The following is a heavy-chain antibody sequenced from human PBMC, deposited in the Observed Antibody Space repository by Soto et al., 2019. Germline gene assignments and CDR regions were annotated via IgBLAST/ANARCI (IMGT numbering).Heavy chain of an antibody. CDR3: ARGGEELPFDY. V-gene: IGHV4-59*01. Sequence: PSETLSLTCTVSGGSISSYYWSWIRQPPGKGLEWIGYIYYSGSTNYNPSLKSRVTISVDTSKNQFSLKLSSVTAADTAVYYCARGGEELPFDYWRQGTLVTIAS. D-gene: IGHD3-16*01. J-gene: IGHJ4*02. CDR2: IYYSGST. CDR1: GGSISSYY.